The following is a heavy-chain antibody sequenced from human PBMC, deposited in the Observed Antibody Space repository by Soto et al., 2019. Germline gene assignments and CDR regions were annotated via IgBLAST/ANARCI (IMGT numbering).Heavy chain of an antibody. CDR3: ARQQLELREDGYYYGMDV. D-gene: IGHD1-7*01. CDR2: IIPIFGTA. Sequence: SVKVSGKASGGTFSSYAISGVRRAPVQGLEWMGGIIPIFGTANYAQKFQGRVTITADESTSTAYMELSSLRSEDTAVYYCARQQLELREDGYYYGMDVWGQGTTVTVSS. CDR1: GGTFSSYA. J-gene: IGHJ6*02. V-gene: IGHV1-69*13.